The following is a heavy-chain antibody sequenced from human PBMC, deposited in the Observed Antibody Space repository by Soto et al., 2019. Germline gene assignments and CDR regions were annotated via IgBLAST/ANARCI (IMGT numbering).Heavy chain of an antibody. Sequence: PGGSLRLSCAASGFTFRRNNMNWVRQAPGRGLEWVSSISSTGGNTYYADSVRGRFTISRDNPNNTLYLQMCSLTAEDTAVYYCAKRKYFDHSVLWDYWGQGTLVTVSS. V-gene: IGHV3-23*01. CDR1: GFTFRRNN. CDR3: AKRKYFDHSVLWDY. D-gene: IGHD3-22*01. J-gene: IGHJ4*02. CDR2: ISSTGGNT.